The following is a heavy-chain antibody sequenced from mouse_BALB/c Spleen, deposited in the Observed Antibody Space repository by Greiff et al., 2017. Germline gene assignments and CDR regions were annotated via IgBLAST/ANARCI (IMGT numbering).Heavy chain of an antibody. CDR2: IWSGGST. D-gene: IGHD2-4*01. V-gene: IGHV2-4-1*01. J-gene: IGHJ1*01. CDR3: ASLYYDYRYWYFDV. CDR1: GFSLTSYG. Sequence: QVQLKQSGPGLVQPSQSLSITCTVSGFSLTSYGVHWVRQSPGKGLEWLGVIWSGGSTDYNAAFISRLSISKDNSKSQVFFKMNSLQADDTAIYYCASLYYDYRYWYFDVWGAGTTVTVSS.